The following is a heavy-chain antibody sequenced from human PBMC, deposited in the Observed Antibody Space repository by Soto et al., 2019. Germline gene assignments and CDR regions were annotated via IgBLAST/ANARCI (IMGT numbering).Heavy chain of an antibody. J-gene: IGHJ4*02. Sequence: EVQLLESGGGFVQPGGPLRLSCPASGITFSNYAMSWVRQTPGKGLEWVSVISGSGDSTYYAESVKGRFTISRDNSKNTLHLQMNSLGAEDTAVYYCATRNYYDTSGYYYWYYFDFWGQGTLVTVSS. CDR2: ISGSGDST. V-gene: IGHV3-23*01. CDR3: ATRNYYDTSGYYYWYYFDF. D-gene: IGHD3-22*01. CDR1: GITFSNYA.